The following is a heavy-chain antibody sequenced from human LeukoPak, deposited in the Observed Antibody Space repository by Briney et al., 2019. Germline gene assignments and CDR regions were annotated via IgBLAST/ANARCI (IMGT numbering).Heavy chain of an antibody. V-gene: IGHV1-18*01. CDR1: GYTYTSYG. J-gene: IGHJ4*02. CDR3: ARISPVSGSYYVDGFAY. Sequence: ASVMVSCKPSGYTYTSYGISWVRQAPGQGLEWMGWISAYNGNTNYAQKLQGRVTMTTDTSTSTAYMELRSLRSDDTAVYYCARISPVSGSYYVDGFAYWGQGTLVTVSS. D-gene: IGHD1-26*01. CDR2: ISAYNGNT.